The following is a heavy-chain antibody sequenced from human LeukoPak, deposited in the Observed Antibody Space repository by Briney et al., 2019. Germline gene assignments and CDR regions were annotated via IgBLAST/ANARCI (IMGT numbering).Heavy chain of an antibody. V-gene: IGHV1-3*01. CDR1: GYTFTSYA. CDR2: INAGNGNT. J-gene: IGHJ6*02. CDR3: AREYYDSSGPYRYYGMDV. D-gene: IGHD3-22*01. Sequence: GASVKVSCTASGYTFTSYAMHWVRQAPGQRLEWMGWINAGNGNTKYSQKFQGRVTITRDTSASTAYMELSSLRSEDTAVYYCAREYYDSSGPYRYYGMDVWGRGTTVTVSS.